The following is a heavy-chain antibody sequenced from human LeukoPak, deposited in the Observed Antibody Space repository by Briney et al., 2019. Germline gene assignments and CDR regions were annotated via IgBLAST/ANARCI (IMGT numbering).Heavy chain of an antibody. CDR2: ISSSSSYI. Sequence: GGSLRLSCAASGFTFSSYWMHWVRQAQGKGLEWVSSISSSSSYIYYADSVKGRFTISRDNAKNSLYLQMNSLRAEDTAVYYCARVGRYCSSTSCYEPPMDVWGQGTTVTVSS. CDR3: ARVGRYCSSTSCYEPPMDV. D-gene: IGHD2-2*01. V-gene: IGHV3-21*01. CDR1: GFTFSSYW. J-gene: IGHJ6*02.